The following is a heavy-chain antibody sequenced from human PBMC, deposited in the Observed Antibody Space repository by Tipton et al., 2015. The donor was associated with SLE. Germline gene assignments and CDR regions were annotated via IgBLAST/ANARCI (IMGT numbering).Heavy chain of an antibody. CDR3: SRGRNSGFDL. V-gene: IGHV6-1*01. J-gene: IGHJ4*02. CDR1: GDSVSSNTVA. CDR2: TYYRSVWYN. Sequence: GLVKPSQTLSLTCAISGDSVSSNTVAWNWIRQSPSRGPEWLGRTYYRSVWYNDYAASVKSRITVNPDPAKNQFSLQLNSVTPEDTAVYYCSRGRNSGFDLWGQGTLVTVSS. D-gene: IGHD1-26*01.